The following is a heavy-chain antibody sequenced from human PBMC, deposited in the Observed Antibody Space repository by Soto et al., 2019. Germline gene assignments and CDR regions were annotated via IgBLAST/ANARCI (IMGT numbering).Heavy chain of an antibody. CDR1: GGSFSGYY. V-gene: IGHV4-34*01. CDR2: INHSGST. J-gene: IGHJ5*02. Sequence: SETLSLTCAVYGGSFSGYYWSWIRQPPGKGLEWIGEINHSGSTNYNPSLKSRVTISVDTSKNQFSLKLSSVTAADTAVYYCARGDRGRIAARVFDPWGQGTLVTVSS. CDR3: ARGDRGRIAARVFDP. D-gene: IGHD6-6*01.